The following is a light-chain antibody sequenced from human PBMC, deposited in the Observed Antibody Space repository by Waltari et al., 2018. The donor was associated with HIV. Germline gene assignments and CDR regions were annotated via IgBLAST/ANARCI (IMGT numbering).Light chain of an antibody. V-gene: IGLV3-25*03. CDR3: QSADSNASLWV. CDR1: ALPKQY. CDR2: KDT. J-gene: IGLJ3*02. Sequence: SYNLTQPPSLSFSPEQTARITCSEDALPKQYAYCSHQRPGQAPVLVIYKDTERPSGIPERFSGSSSGTTATLTIIGVQAQDEADYHCQSADSNASLWVFGGGTKLTVL.